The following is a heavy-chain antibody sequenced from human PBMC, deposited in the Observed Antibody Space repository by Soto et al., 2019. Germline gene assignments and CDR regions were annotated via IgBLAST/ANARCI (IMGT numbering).Heavy chain of an antibody. Sequence: QVQMQASGPGQVKPSETLSLTYTVSGDSISDYFYWSGIRQPAGKGLEWIGRIYTDGTTKYNPSRKSSVTLSLDKSKNEFSLRLSSVTAADTAVYYFAREVRGGFTGIFDQWGRGSRVTVSS. V-gene: IGHV4-4*07. CDR3: AREVRGGFTGIFDQ. J-gene: IGHJ4*02. D-gene: IGHD2-15*01. CDR1: GDSISDYFY. CDR2: IYTDGTT.